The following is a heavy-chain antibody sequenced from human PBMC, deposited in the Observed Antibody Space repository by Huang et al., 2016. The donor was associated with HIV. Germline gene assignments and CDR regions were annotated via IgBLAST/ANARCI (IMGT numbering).Heavy chain of an antibody. V-gene: IGHV4-34*02. CDR1: GASFTTYF. D-gene: IGHD3-3*01. Sequence: QVRLEQWGEGVVKPSDTLSLTCAVYGASFTTYFWSWIRQSPVKGRQWIGEIKPGGPSNHNPVFQSRVIMSVAPPKHQFSLSLRDRTAADAAIYYCARLPTPSYYDTWSLSPVEEDFFYFNMDLWGRGTPVIVSS. CDR3: ARLPTPSYYDTWSLSPVEEDFFYFNMDL. CDR2: IKPGGPS. J-gene: IGHJ6*03.